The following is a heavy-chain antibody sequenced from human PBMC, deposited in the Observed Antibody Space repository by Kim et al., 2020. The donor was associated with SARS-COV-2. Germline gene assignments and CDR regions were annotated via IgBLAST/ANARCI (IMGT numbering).Heavy chain of an antibody. CDR1: GFTFSSYW. D-gene: IGHD2-2*01. V-gene: IGHV3-74*01. CDR2: MNSDGSST. Sequence: GGSLRLSCAASGFTFSSYWMHWVRQAPGNGLVWVSRMNSDGSSTGYADSVKGRFTISRDNAKNTLYLQMNSLRAEDTAVYYCAREEVPAGADWGQGTLVT. J-gene: IGHJ4*02. CDR3: AREEVPAGAD.